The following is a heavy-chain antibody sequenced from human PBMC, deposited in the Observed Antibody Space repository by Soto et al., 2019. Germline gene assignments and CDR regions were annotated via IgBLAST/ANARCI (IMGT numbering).Heavy chain of an antibody. Sequence: VQLVESGGGVVRPGRSLRLSCAASGFTFSSYGMHWVRQAPGKGLEWVAVIWYDGSNKYYADSVKGRFTISRDNSKNTLYLQMNSLRAEDTAVYYCARAGKIVGATKFDYWGQGTLVTVSS. CDR1: GFTFSSYG. D-gene: IGHD1-26*01. J-gene: IGHJ4*02. CDR2: IWYDGSNK. CDR3: ARAGKIVGATKFDY. V-gene: IGHV3-33*01.